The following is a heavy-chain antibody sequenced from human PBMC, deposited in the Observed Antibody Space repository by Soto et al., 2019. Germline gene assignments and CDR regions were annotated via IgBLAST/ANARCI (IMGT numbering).Heavy chain of an antibody. D-gene: IGHD2-2*01. CDR1: GYTFSRCG. Sequence: GASVKVSCKASGYTFSRCGIVWVRQAPGQVLEWMGRISASNGDTRYAQNFQGRVTMTTHTSTTTAYMELRSLTSADTAVYYCARDIACSVTSCPSDVCGQGTVVTVSS. V-gene: IGHV1-18*01. CDR2: ISASNGDT. J-gene: IGHJ4*02. CDR3: ARDIACSVTSCPSDV.